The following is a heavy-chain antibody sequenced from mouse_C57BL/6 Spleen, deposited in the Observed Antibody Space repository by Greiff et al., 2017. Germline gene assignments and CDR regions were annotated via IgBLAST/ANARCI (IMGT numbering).Heavy chain of an antibody. CDR1: GYSFTGYY. D-gene: IGHD2-4*01. J-gene: IGHJ4*01. CDR3: ARTGDYDEGGYAMDY. V-gene: IGHV1-42*01. Sequence: EVQLQQSGPELVKPGASVKISCKASGYSFTGYYMNWVKQSPEKSLEWIGEINPSTGGTTYNQKFKAKATLTVDKSSSTAYMQLKSLTSEDSAVYYCARTGDYDEGGYAMDYWGQGTSVTVSS. CDR2: INPSTGGT.